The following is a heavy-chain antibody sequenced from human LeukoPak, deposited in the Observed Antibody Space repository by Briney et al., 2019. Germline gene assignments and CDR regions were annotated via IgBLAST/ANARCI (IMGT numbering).Heavy chain of an antibody. CDR2: ISSSSSYI. Sequence: GGSLRLSCAASGFTFSSYNMNWVRQAPGKGLEWVSSISSSSSYIYYADSVKGRFTISRDNSKNTLYLQMNSLRAEDTAVYYCAKDPDIVATIAADWGQGTLVTVSS. J-gene: IGHJ4*02. D-gene: IGHD5-12*01. CDR1: GFTFSSYN. CDR3: AKDPDIVATIAAD. V-gene: IGHV3-21*01.